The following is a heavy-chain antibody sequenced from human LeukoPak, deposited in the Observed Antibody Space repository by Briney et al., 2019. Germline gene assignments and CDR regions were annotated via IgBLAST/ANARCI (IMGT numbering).Heavy chain of an antibody. CDR3: ARRGSYSLFDY. V-gene: IGHV3-7*01. CDR1: GFTFSSYW. J-gene: IGHJ4*02. Sequence: GGSLRLSCEASGFTFSSYWMSWVRQAPGKGLEWVANMKQDGSEIYYVGSVRGRFTISRDNAKNSLYLQMNSLRAEDTAVHYCARRGSYSLFDYWGPGTLVTVSS. D-gene: IGHD1-26*01. CDR2: MKQDGSEI.